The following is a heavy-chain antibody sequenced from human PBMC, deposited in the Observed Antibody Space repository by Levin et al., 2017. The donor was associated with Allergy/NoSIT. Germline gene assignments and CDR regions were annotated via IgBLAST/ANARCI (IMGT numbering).Heavy chain of an antibody. Sequence: LPGGSLRLSCAASGFTFSSYAMSWVRQAPGKGLEWVSAISGSGGSTYYADSVKGRFTISRDNSKNTLYLQMNSLRAEDTAVYYCAKHMVRGASDYYYMDVWGKGTTVTVSS. D-gene: IGHD3-10*01. CDR2: ISGSGGST. CDR1: GFTFSSYA. V-gene: IGHV3-23*01. J-gene: IGHJ6*03. CDR3: AKHMVRGASDYYYMDV.